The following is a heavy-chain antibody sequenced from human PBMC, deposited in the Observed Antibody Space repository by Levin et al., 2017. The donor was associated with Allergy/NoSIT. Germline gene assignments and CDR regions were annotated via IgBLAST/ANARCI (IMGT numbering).Heavy chain of an antibody. V-gene: IGHV3-11*01. CDR3: ARVRGSKYYYYGMNG. J-gene: IGHJ6*02. CDR2: ISSTDNTI. D-gene: IGHD2-15*01. Sequence: GESLKISCAASGFTFSDYYMTWIRQAPGKGLEWVSHISSTDNTIYYADSVKGRFTISRDNAKNSLYLQMNSLRADDTAVYYCARVRGSKYYYYGMNGWGQGTTVTVSS. CDR1: GFTFSDYY.